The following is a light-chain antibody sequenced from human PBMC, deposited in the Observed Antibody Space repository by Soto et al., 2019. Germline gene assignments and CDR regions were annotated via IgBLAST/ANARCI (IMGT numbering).Light chain of an antibody. Sequence: EIVLTQSPGTLSLSPGERATLSCRASQSVSSSYLAWYQQKPGQAPRLPIYGSSSRATGIPDRFSGSGSGTDFNLTISRLEPEDVAVYYCQHYGSSWTFGQGPKVEIK. CDR1: QSVSSSY. V-gene: IGKV3-20*01. J-gene: IGKJ1*01. CDR2: GSS. CDR3: QHYGSSWT.